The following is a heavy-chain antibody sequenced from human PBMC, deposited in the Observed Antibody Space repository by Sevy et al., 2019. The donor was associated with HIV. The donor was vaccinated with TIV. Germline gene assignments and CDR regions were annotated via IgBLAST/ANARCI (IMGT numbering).Heavy chain of an antibody. CDR3: ASRPARSQPPDSWIQLFNQYYFDY. D-gene: IGHD5-18*01. V-gene: IGHV3-74*01. J-gene: IGHJ4*02. CDR2: INSDGSST. CDR1: GFTFSSYW. Sequence: GGSLRLSCAASGFTFSSYWMHWVRQAPGKGLVWVSRINSDGSSTSYADSVKGRFPISRDNAKNTLNRQMNSLRAEDTAVYYCASRPARSQPPDSWIQLFNQYYFDYWGQGTLVTVSS.